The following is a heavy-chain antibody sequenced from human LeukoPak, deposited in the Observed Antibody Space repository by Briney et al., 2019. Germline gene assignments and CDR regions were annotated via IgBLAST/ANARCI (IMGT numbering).Heavy chain of an antibody. CDR3: ARDPGGSYYPAPFDY. Sequence: SQTLSLTCTVSGGSISSGSYYWSWIRQPAGKGLEWIGRIYTSGSTNYNPSLTRRVTISVDTSKNQFSLKLSSVTAADTAVYYCARDPGGSYYPAPFDYWGQGTLVTVSS. CDR1: GGSISSGSYY. D-gene: IGHD1-26*01. J-gene: IGHJ4*02. V-gene: IGHV4-61*02. CDR2: IYTSGST.